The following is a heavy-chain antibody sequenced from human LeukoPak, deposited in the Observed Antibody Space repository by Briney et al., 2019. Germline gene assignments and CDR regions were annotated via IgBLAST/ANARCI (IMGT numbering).Heavy chain of an antibody. V-gene: IGHV3-74*01. CDR1: GFTFSRYW. D-gene: IGHD1-14*01. Sequence: GGSLSLSCEASGFTFSRYWMHWVRKAPGKGLVWVSRINSDGSTTIYADSVKGRFTISRDNAKNTLYLQMNSLRAEDTAVYFCASGPTGFAWGQGTLVIVSS. CDR3: ASGPTGFA. J-gene: IGHJ5*02. CDR2: INSDGSTT.